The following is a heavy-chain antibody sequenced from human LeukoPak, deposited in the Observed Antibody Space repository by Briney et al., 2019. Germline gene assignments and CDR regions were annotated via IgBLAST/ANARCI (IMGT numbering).Heavy chain of an antibody. Sequence: ASVRVSCKASGYTFIDYYIHWVRQAPGQRLEWLGWINSNNGGTNYAQKFQGRVTMTRDTSISAVYMDLSGLTSDDTAVYYCARGGAIPAAGVRFVYWGQGTLVTVSS. V-gene: IGHV1-2*02. D-gene: IGHD6-13*01. J-gene: IGHJ4*02. CDR1: GYTFIDYY. CDR2: INSNNGGT. CDR3: ARGGAIPAAGVRFVY.